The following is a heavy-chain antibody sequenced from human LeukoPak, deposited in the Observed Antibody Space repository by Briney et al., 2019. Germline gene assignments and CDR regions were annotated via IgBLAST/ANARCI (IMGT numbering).Heavy chain of an antibody. Sequence: GGSLRLSCAASGFTFSSYSMNWVRQAPGKGLEWVSSISSSSSYIYYADSVKGRFTISRDNAKNSLYLQMNSLRAEDTAAYYCARDRVAARPRIFDYWGQGTLVTVSS. CDR3: ARDRVAARPRIFDY. J-gene: IGHJ4*02. CDR2: ISSSSSYI. D-gene: IGHD6-6*01. CDR1: GFTFSSYS. V-gene: IGHV3-21*01.